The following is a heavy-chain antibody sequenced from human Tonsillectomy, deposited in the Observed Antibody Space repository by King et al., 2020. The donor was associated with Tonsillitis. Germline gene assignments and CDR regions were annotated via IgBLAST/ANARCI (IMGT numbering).Heavy chain of an antibody. CDR1: GYTFTSYD. D-gene: IGHD3-22*01. J-gene: IGHJ3*02. V-gene: IGHV1-8*01. CDR2: MNPNSGNT. CDR3: ARGREPSYDSSGYYPHDAFDI. Sequence: VQLVESGAEVKKPGASVKVSCKASGYTFTSYDINWVRQATGQGLEWMGWMNPNSGNTGYAQKFQGRVTMTRNTSISTAYMELSSLGSEDTAVYYCARGREPSYDSSGYYPHDAFDIWGQGTMVTVSS.